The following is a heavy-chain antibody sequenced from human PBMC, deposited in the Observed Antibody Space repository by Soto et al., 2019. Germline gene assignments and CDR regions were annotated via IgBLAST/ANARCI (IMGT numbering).Heavy chain of an antibody. D-gene: IGHD2-2*01. V-gene: IGHV4-39*01. CDR3: ARAQVVPAAMRGYYYYMDV. CDR2: IYYSGST. Sequence: QLQLQESGPGLVKPSETLSLTCTVSGGSIGSSSYYWGWIRQPPGKGLEWIGSIYYSGSTYYNPSLKSRVTISVDTSKNQFSLKLSSVTAADTAMYYCARAQVVPAAMRGYYYYMDVWGKGTTVTVSS. J-gene: IGHJ6*03. CDR1: GGSIGSSSYY.